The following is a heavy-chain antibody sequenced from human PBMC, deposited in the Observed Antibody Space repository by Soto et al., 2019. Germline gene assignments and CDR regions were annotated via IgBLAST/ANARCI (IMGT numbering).Heavy chain of an antibody. CDR3: ATRSGYYVDY. V-gene: IGHV4-59*12. Sequence: SETLSLTCTVSGGSISRYYWSWVRQPPGKGLEWIGDMYNTGSTIYNPSLKSRVTISVDKSKNQFSLKLSSVTAADTAVYYCATRSGYYVDYWGQGTLVTVSS. D-gene: IGHD3-3*01. J-gene: IGHJ4*02. CDR1: GGSISRYY. CDR2: MYNTGST.